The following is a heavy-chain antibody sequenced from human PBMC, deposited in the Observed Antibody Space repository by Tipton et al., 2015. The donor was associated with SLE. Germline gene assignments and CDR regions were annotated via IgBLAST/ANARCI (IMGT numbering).Heavy chain of an antibody. CDR1: GGSISSYY. D-gene: IGHD2-2*01. Sequence: TLSLTCTVSGGSISSYYWSWIRQPPGKGLEWIGYIYYSGSTNYNPSLKSRVTISVDTSKNQFSLKLSSVTAADTAVYYCAGDPSWGLDYWGQGTLVTVSS. CDR3: AGDPSWGLDY. J-gene: IGHJ4*02. V-gene: IGHV4-59*01. CDR2: IYYSGST.